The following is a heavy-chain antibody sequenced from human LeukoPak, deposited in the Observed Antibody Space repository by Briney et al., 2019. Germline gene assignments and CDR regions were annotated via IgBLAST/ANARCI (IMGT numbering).Heavy chain of an antibody. V-gene: IGHV4-4*07. J-gene: IGHJ4*02. CDR1: GGSISSFY. CDR2: IYTSGST. D-gene: IGHD1-26*01. Sequence: SETLSLTCTVSGGSISSFYWSWIRQPAGKELEWIGRIYTSGSTNYNPSLKSRITLSVDTSKNQFSLKLTSVTAADTAVYYCARESGTERYFDYWGPGTLVTVSS. CDR3: ARESGTERYFDY.